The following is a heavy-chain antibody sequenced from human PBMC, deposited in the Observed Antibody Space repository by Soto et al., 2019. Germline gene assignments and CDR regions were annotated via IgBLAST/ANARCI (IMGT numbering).Heavy chain of an antibody. CDR1: GFTFSDYY. Sequence: GGSLRLSCAASGFTFSDYYMSWIRQAPGKGLEWVSYISSSGSTIYYADSVKGRFTISRDNAKNSLYLQMNSLRAEDTAVYYCARGKYCGGDCYHYYYYGMDVWRRGTTVTVSS. V-gene: IGHV3-11*01. J-gene: IGHJ6*02. CDR3: ARGKYCGGDCYHYYYYGMDV. D-gene: IGHD2-21*02. CDR2: ISSSGSTI.